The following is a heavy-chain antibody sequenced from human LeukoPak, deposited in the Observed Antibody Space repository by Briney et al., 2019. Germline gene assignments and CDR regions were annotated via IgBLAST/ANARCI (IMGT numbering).Heavy chain of an antibody. CDR3: ARRGSAYYDILTGYPLSTYLDY. CDR2: INPSGGST. CDR1: GYTFTSYY. D-gene: IGHD3-9*01. V-gene: IGHV1-46*01. J-gene: IGHJ4*02. Sequence: GASVKVSCKASGYTFTSYYMHWVRQAPGQGLEWMGIINPSGGSTSYAQKFQGRVTMTRDTSTSTVYMELSSLRSEDTAVYYCARRGSAYYDILTGYPLSTYLDYWGQGTLVTVSS.